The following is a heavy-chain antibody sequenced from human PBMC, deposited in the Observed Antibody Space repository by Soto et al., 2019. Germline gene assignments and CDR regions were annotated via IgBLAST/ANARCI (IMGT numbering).Heavy chain of an antibody. V-gene: IGHV3-48*03. D-gene: IGHD3-22*01. Sequence: GGSLRLSCAASGFTFSSYEMNWVRQAPGKGLEWVSYISSSGSTIYYADSVKGRFTISRDNAKNSLYLQMNSLRAEDTAVYYCARVDSSGYYFPFDYWGQGTLVTVSS. J-gene: IGHJ4*02. CDR3: ARVDSSGYYFPFDY. CDR2: ISSSGSTI. CDR1: GFTFSSYE.